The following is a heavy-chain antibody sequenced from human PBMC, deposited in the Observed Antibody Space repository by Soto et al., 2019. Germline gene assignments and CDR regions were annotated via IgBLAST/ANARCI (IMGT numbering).Heavy chain of an antibody. D-gene: IGHD2-8*02. CDR3: AREQNWRYPTTLTFPHFDY. V-gene: IGHV6-1*01. CDR2: TYYRSKWYN. CDR1: GDSVSSNSAA. Sequence: QVQLQQSGPGLVKPSQTLSLTCAISGDSVSSNSAAWNWIRQSPSRGLEWLGRTYYRSKWYNDYAVSVKSRITINPDTSKNQFSLQLNSVTPDDTAVYYCAREQNWRYPTTLTFPHFDYWGLGTLVTVSS. J-gene: IGHJ4*02.